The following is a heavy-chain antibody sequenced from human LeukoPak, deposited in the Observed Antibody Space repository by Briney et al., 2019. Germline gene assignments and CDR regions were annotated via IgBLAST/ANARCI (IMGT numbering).Heavy chain of an antibody. J-gene: IGHJ6*03. CDR2: IIAYNGNT. Sequence: ASVKVSCKASGYTFTSYGISWVRQAPGQGLEWMGWIIAYNGNTNYAQKLQGRVTMTTDTSTSTAYMELRSLRSDDTAVYYCARLPRPGVSYYYYMDVWGKGTTVTISS. D-gene: IGHD3-10*01. V-gene: IGHV1-18*01. CDR1: GYTFTSYG. CDR3: ARLPRPGVSYYYYMDV.